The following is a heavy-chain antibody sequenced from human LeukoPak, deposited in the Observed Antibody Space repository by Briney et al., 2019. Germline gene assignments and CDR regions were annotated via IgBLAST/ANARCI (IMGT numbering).Heavy chain of an antibody. D-gene: IGHD3-3*01. CDR1: GFNFSYSW. V-gene: IGHV3-7*01. CDR3: ARRTTIFPRRYFFDY. J-gene: IGHJ4*02. CDR2: IKEDGSET. Sequence: GGSLRLSCAASGFNFSYSWMSWVRQAPGKGLEWVANIKEDGSETYYAESVMGRFTISRDNAENSLFLQMTSLRGEDTAVYFCARRTTIFPRRYFFDYWGQGTLVTVSS.